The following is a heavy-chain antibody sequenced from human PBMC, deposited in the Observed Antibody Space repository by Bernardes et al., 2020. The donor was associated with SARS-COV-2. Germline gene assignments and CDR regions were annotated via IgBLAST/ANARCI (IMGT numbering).Heavy chain of an antibody. D-gene: IGHD2-2*01. J-gene: IGHJ6*02. CDR3: VRGAPPHCSSTSCHPRNSYGMDV. CDR2: IIDILDIR. V-gene: IGHV1-69*04. Sequence: SVKVSCKASGGTFSSYAISWVRQAPGQGLEWMGRIIDILDIRNYAQKFQGRATLTADKSTNTAYMELTSLRSEDTAVYYCVRGAPPHCSSTSCHPRNSYGMDVWGQGTTVTVSS. CDR1: GGTFSSYA.